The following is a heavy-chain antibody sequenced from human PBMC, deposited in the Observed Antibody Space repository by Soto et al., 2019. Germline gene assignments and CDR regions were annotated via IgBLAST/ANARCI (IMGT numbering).Heavy chain of an antibody. J-gene: IGHJ4*02. CDR1: GFTFSSYG. V-gene: IGHV3-30*18. D-gene: IGHD2-15*01. Sequence: PGGSLRLSCAASGFTFSSYGMHWVRQAPGKGLEWVAVISYDGGNKYYADSVKGRFTISRDNSKNTLYLQMNSLRAEDTAVYYCAKVLGYCSGGSCSGDYWGQGTLVTVSS. CDR2: ISYDGGNK. CDR3: AKVLGYCSGGSCSGDY.